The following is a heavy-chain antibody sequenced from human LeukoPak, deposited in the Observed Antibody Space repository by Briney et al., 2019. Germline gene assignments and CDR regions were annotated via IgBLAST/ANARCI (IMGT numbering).Heavy chain of an antibody. CDR2: IDTDGTST. CDR1: GFTFSSYW. CDR3: VFGSRGAY. Sequence: GRSLRLSCAASGFTFSSYWTYSVRQAPGKGLVWVSRIDTDGTSTSYADSVKGRFTISRDNAKNTLYLRMNSLRAEDTAVYYCVFGSRGAYWGQGTLVTVSS. J-gene: IGHJ4*02. D-gene: IGHD1-26*01. V-gene: IGHV3-74*01.